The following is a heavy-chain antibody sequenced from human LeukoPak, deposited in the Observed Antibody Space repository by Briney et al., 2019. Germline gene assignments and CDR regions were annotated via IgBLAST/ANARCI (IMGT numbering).Heavy chain of an antibody. CDR1: GFTFSSYA. D-gene: IGHD3-22*01. Sequence: GGSLRLSCAASGFTFSSYAMHWVRQPPGKGLEWVSAISGSGGATYHADADSVKGRFIISRDNSKNTLYLQINSLRVEDTAVYYCAKDGYNYDSSGHFDYWGQGTLVTVSS. CDR3: AKDGYNYDSSGHFDY. CDR2: ISGSGGAT. J-gene: IGHJ4*02. V-gene: IGHV3-23*01.